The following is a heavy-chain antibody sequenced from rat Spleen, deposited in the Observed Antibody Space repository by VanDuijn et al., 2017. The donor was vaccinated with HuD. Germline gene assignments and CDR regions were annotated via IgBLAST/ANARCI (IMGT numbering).Heavy chain of an antibody. CDR3: GTDYFGGYVMDA. D-gene: IGHD1-11*01. Sequence: EVQLVESGGGLVQPGRSLKLSCVASGFTFNNYWMTWIRQAPGKGLEWVASISNTGGSTYYPDSVKGRFTISRDNAKSTLYLQMNSLRSEDTATYYCGTDYFGGYVMDAWGQGVSVTVSS. CDR1: GFTFNNYW. CDR2: ISNTGGST. J-gene: IGHJ4*01. V-gene: IGHV5-31*01.